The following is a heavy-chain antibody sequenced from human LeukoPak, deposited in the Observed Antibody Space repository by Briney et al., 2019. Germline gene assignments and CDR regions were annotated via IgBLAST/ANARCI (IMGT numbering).Heavy chain of an antibody. CDR1: GFTVSNNY. D-gene: IGHD2-15*01. V-gene: IGHV3-66*01. CDR2: IYSGGST. J-gene: IGHJ4*02. CDR3: ASASVGPAGL. Sequence: PGGSLRLSCAASGFTVSNNYMTWVRHAPGKGLEWVSVIYSGGSTYYADSVKGRFSISRDNSNKTVYLQMDSLRAEDTAVYYCASASVGPAGLWGQGTLVTVSS.